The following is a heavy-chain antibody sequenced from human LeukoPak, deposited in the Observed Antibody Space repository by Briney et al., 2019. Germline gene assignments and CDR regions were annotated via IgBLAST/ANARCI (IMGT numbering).Heavy chain of an antibody. Sequence: SETLSLTCAVYGGSFSGYYWSWIRQPPGKGLEWIGEINHSGSTNYNPSLKSRVTMSVDTSKNQFSLKLSSVTAADTAVYYCARRRFNRGYYDSGGYFPSWGQGTLVTVSS. V-gene: IGHV4-34*01. CDR3: ARRRFNRGYYDSGGYFPS. J-gene: IGHJ4*02. D-gene: IGHD3-22*01. CDR1: GGSFSGYY. CDR2: INHSGST.